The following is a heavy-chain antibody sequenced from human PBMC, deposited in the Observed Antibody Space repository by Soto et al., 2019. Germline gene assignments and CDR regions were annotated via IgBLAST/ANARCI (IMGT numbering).Heavy chain of an antibody. CDR3: ARTVAGMGGYYYYYGMDV. CDR1: GGTFSSYA. Sequence: SVKVSCKASGGTFSSYAISWVRQAPGQGLEWMGGIIPIFGTANYAQKFQGRVTITADKSTSTAYMELSSLRSEDTAVYCCARTVAGMGGYYYYYGMDVWGQGTTVTVSS. V-gene: IGHV1-69*06. CDR2: IIPIFGTA. J-gene: IGHJ6*02. D-gene: IGHD6-19*01.